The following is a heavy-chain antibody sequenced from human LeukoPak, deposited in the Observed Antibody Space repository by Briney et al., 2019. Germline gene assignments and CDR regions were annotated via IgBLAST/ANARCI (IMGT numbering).Heavy chain of an antibody. V-gene: IGHV3-33*01. CDR3: ARDGASGYDSDPRCYFDY. J-gene: IGHJ4*02. Sequence: GGSLRLSCAASGLTFSSYGMHWVRQAPGKGLEWVAVIWYDGSNKYYADSVKGRFTISRDNSKNTLYLQVNSLRAEDTAVYYCARDGASGYDSDPRCYFDYWGQGTLVTVSS. CDR1: GLTFSSYG. D-gene: IGHD5-12*01. CDR2: IWYDGSNK.